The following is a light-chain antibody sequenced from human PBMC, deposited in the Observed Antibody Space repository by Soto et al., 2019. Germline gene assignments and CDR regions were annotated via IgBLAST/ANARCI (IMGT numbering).Light chain of an antibody. CDR1: SSNIGSNT. J-gene: IGLJ3*02. V-gene: IGLV1-44*01. CDR3: AAWDDSLNGPV. CDR2: SNN. Sequence: QSALTQPPSASGTPGQRVTISCSGSSSNIGSNTVNWYQQLPGTAPKLLIYSNNQRPSGVPDRFSGSKSGTSASLAISGLQPEDEADYYCAAWDDSLNGPVFXGGTKVTVL.